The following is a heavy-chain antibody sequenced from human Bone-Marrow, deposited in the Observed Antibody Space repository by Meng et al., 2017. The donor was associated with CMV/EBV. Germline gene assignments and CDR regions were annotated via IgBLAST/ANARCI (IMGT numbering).Heavy chain of an antibody. V-gene: IGHV3-49*04. J-gene: IGHJ4*02. CDR1: GFTFGDYA. CDR3: TPENY. Sequence: GGSLRLSCTASGFTFGDYAMSWVRQAPGKGLEWVGFIRSKAYGETTEYASSVKGRFTISRDDSKSIAYPQMDSLKAEDTAVYYCTPENYWGQGTLVTVSS. CDR2: IRSKAYGETT.